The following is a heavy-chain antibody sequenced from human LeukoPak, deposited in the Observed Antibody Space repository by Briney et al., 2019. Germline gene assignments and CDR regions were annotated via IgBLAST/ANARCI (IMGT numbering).Heavy chain of an antibody. J-gene: IGHJ4*02. D-gene: IGHD2-2*01. CDR1: GGSFSGYY. V-gene: IGHV4-34*01. CDR2: INHSGST. CDR3: ARGGYCSSTSCPDEHFDY. Sequence: PSETQSLTCAVYGGSFSGYYWSWIRQPPGKGLEWIGEINHSGSTNYNPSLKSRVTISVDTSKNQFSLKLSSVSAADTAVYYCARGGYCSSTSCPDEHFDYWGQGTLVTVSS.